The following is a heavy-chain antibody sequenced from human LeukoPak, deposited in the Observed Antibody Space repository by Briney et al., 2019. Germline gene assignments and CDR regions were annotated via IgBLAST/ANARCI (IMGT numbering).Heavy chain of an antibody. D-gene: IGHD6-19*01. J-gene: IGHJ6*02. Sequence: GGSLRLSCAASGFTFSSYGMHWVRQAPGKGLEWVAVISYDGSNKYYADSVKGRFTISRDNSKNTLYLQMNSLRAEDTAVYYCAKGVAGTPYYYYGMDVWDQGTTVTVSS. CDR1: GFTFSSYG. CDR3: AKGVAGTPYYYYGMDV. CDR2: ISYDGSNK. V-gene: IGHV3-30*18.